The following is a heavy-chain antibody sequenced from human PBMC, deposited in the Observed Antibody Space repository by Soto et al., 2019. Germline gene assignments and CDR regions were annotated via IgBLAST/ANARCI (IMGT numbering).Heavy chain of an antibody. D-gene: IGHD6-19*01. CDR1: GGSISSGGYS. CDR2: IYPSGST. V-gene: IGHV4-30-2*01. CDR3: AGAGGMSAGAVDY. Sequence: QLQLQESGSGLVKPSQTLSLTCAVSGGSISSGGYSWSWIRQPPGKGLEWIGYIYPSGSTYYNPSLKSRVTTSVDETKNKSSLKLSSVPAADTAVYYCAGAGGMSAGAVDYWGQGTLVTVSS. J-gene: IGHJ4*02.